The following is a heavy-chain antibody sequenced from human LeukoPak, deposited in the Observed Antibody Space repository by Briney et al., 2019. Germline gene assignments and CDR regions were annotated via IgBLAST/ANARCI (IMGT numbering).Heavy chain of an antibody. CDR2: INHSGST. CDR3: ARGSSLRHGGLVY. CDR1: GGSFSGYY. V-gene: IGHV4-34*01. Sequence: SETLSLTCAVYGGSFSGYYWSWIRQPPGKGLEWIGEINHSGSTNYNPSLKSRVTIPIDTSKNQFSLKLSSVSAADTAVYYCARGSSLRHGGLVYWGQGTLVTVSS. D-gene: IGHD6-13*01. J-gene: IGHJ4*02.